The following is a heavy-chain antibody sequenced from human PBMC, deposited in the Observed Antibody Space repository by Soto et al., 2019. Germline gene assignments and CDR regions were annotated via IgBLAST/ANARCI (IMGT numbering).Heavy chain of an antibody. CDR1: GFTFSSYG. J-gene: IGHJ4*02. CDR2: ISYDGSNK. CDR3: AKEGYSGSYQGDFDY. V-gene: IGHV3-30*18. Sequence: QVQLVESGGGVVQPGRSLRLSCAASGFTFSSYGMHWVRQAPGKGLEWVAVISYDGSNKYYADSMKGRFTISRDNSKNTLYLQMNSLRAEDTAVYYCAKEGYSGSYQGDFDYWGQGTLVTVSS. D-gene: IGHD1-26*01.